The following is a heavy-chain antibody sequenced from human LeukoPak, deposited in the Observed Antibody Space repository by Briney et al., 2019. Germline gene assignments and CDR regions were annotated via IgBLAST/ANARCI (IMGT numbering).Heavy chain of an antibody. Sequence: GGSLRLSCAASGFTFSTYAMSWVRQSPGKGLEWVSGISGGGHSTYYADSVRGRFTISRDNSKNTLYLQMNSLRAEDTAVYYCAKGTSSSCYSAPNYWGQGTLVTVSS. D-gene: IGHD2-15*01. CDR1: GFTFSTYA. CDR3: AKGTSSSCYSAPNY. V-gene: IGHV3-23*01. J-gene: IGHJ4*02. CDR2: ISGGGHST.